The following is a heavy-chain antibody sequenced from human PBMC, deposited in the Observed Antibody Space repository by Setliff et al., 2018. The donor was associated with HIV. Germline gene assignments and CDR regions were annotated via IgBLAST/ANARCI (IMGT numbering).Heavy chain of an antibody. Sequence: PSETLSLTCTVSGGSIINYYWSWIRQPQGKGLEWIAYVYHNGYTSYNPSLKSRVTLSVDTSKNQFSLNLRSATAADTAVYYCARIPPYASGRGGFDSWGQGTLVTVSS. D-gene: IGHD2-2*01. CDR1: GGSIINYY. J-gene: IGHJ4*02. CDR2: VYHNGYT. CDR3: ARIPPYASGRGGFDS. V-gene: IGHV4-59*01.